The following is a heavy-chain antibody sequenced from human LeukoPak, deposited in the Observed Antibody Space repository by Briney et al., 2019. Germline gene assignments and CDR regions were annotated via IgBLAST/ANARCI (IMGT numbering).Heavy chain of an antibody. D-gene: IGHD3-9*01. CDR2: ISSSGITI. CDR1: GFTFSSYD. CDR3: AGGTIYDILTGRLDY. Sequence: GGSLRLSCAASGFTFSSYDMNWVRQAPGKGLEWVSYISSSGITIFYADSVKGRFTISRDNAKNSLYLQMNSLRAEDTAVYYCAGGTIYDILTGRLDYWGQGTLVTVSS. J-gene: IGHJ4*02. V-gene: IGHV3-48*03.